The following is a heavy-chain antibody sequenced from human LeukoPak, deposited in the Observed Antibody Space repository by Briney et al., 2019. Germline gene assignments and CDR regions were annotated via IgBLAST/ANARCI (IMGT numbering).Heavy chain of an antibody. CDR1: GFTFSHHG. D-gene: IGHD2-15*01. CDR3: VVVVVPAAVWHFGF. CDR2: VWPDGNKK. J-gene: IGHJ2*01. Sequence: GTSLRLSCAASGFTFSHHGLHWVRQAPGKGLEWLAIVWPDGNKKLYADSVKGRFIISKDNPKNTVYLQMNSLRVEDTALYYCVVVVVPAAVWHFGFWGSGTLVTVSS. V-gene: IGHV3-33*01.